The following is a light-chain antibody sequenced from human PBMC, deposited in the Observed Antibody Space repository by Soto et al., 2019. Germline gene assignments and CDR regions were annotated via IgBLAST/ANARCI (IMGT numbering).Light chain of an antibody. V-gene: IGKV3-20*01. CDR3: QQYSDSRT. Sequence: VLTQSPGTLSLSPGERATLSCRASQSFSNNYLAWYQQKPGQAPRLRLYGASSRATGIPDRFICSGSGTDFTLTISRLEAEDLAVYYCQQYSDSRTFGQGTKVDI. CDR2: GAS. CDR1: QSFSNNY. J-gene: IGKJ1*01.